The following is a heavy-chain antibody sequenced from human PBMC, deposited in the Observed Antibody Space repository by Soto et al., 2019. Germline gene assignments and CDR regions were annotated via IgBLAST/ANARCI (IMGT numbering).Heavy chain of an antibody. D-gene: IGHD2-15*01. CDR2: IYYSGST. Sequence: SETLSLTCTVSGGSISSYYWSWIRQPPGKGLEWIGYIYYSGSTNYNPSLKSRVTISVDTSKNQFSLKLSSVTAADTAVYYCARQVYCSGGSCYSSDAFDIWGQGTMVTDSS. V-gene: IGHV4-59*08. CDR3: ARQVYCSGGSCYSSDAFDI. J-gene: IGHJ3*02. CDR1: GGSISSYY.